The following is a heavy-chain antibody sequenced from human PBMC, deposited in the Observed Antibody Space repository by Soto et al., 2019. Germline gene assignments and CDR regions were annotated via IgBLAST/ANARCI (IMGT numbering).Heavy chain of an antibody. Sequence: QITLKESGPTLVKPTQTLTLTCTFSGFSLSTSEVGVGWIRQPPGKALEWLALIFWNDDERYNPSLKSRLTITKDISKNQVVLTMTNMDPVDTATYYCAHSRVFDWFDPWGQGILVTVSS. J-gene: IGHJ5*02. CDR1: GFSLSTSEVG. CDR3: AHSRVFDWFDP. V-gene: IGHV2-5*01. D-gene: IGHD6-13*01. CDR2: IFWNDDE.